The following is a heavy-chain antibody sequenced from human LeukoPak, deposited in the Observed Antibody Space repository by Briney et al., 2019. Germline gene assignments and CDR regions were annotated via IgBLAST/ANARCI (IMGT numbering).Heavy chain of an antibody. V-gene: IGHV4-59*01. CDR1: GGSFTSYY. D-gene: IGHD1-26*01. CDR2: IYYSGST. Sequence: KTSETLSLTCTVSGGSFTSYYWSWIRQPPGKGLEWIGYIYYSGSTNYSPSLKSRVTISVDTSKNQFSLQLTSVTAADTAVYYCARSGSTAHDYWGQGTLVTVSS. CDR3: ARSGSTAHDY. J-gene: IGHJ4*02.